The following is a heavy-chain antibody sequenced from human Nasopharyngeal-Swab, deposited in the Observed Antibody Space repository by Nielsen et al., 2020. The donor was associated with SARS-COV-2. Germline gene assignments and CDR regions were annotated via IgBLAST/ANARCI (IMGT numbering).Heavy chain of an antibody. CDR1: DVSFSGYH. D-gene: IGHD2-2*01. Sequence: SETLSLTCSLNDVSFSGYHWGWIRQSPGKRLEWIGDITRSGNTNYNPAPNSRVIMSVATSKDEFSLKLTSVTTADTAIYFCARVNNGGGIVPASYSFFMDVWGKGTSVAVSS. J-gene: IGHJ6*03. CDR2: ITRSGNT. V-gene: IGHV4-34*01. CDR3: ARVNNGGGIVPASYSFFMDV.